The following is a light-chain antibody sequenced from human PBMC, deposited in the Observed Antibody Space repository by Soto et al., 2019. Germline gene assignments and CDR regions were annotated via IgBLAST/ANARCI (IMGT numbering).Light chain of an antibody. CDR2: SNG. CDR3: AAWDDRLNGWV. V-gene: IGLV1-44*01. CDR1: SSNIGRNY. J-gene: IGLJ3*02. Sequence: QSVLTQPPSASGTPGQRVTISCSGSSSNIGRNYVNWYQQLPGTAPKLLIHSNGQRPSGVPDRFSGSKSGTSASLAITGLQSEDEADYYCAAWDDRLNGWVFGGGTKLTVL.